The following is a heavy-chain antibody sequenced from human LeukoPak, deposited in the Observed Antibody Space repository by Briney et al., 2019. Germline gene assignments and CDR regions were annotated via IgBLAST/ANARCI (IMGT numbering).Heavy chain of an antibody. J-gene: IGHJ6*04. CDR1: GFTFSSSA. CDR3: AELGITMIGGV. CDR2: ISGRDGKT. Sequence: PGGSLRLSCAASGFTFSSSAMSWVRQAPGKGLEWVSTISGRDGKTYYADSVKGRFTTSRDNAKNSLYLQMNSLRAEDTAVYYCAELGITMIGGVWGKGTTVTISS. D-gene: IGHD3-10*02. V-gene: IGHV3-23*01.